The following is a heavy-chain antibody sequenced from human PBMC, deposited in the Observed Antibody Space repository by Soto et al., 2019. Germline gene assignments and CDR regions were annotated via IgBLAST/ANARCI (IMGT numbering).Heavy chain of an antibody. V-gene: IGHV3-23*04. Sequence: EVRLVESGGGLVQPGGSLRLSCAASGITISNYPMSWVRQAPGKGLDWVSGISGSGDTTYYADSAKGRFTISKDISKNSLFLQPDSLRVEDSALYFCVKDDGGYPSTAPHWGQGTLVTVSP. CDR2: ISGSGDTT. CDR1: GITISNYP. CDR3: VKDDGGYPSTAPH. J-gene: IGHJ4*02. D-gene: IGHD4-17*01.